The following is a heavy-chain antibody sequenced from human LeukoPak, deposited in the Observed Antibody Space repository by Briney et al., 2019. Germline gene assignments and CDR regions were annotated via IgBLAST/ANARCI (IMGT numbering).Heavy chain of an antibody. J-gene: IGHJ3*02. V-gene: IGHV3-30*02. Sequence: PGGSLRLSCAASGFTFSSYGMHWVRQAPGKGLEWVAFIRYDGSNKYYADSVKGRFTISRDNSKNTLYLQMNSLRAEDTAVYYCAKDRWPPRDAFDIWGQGTMVTVSS. CDR3: AKDRWPPRDAFDI. CDR1: GFTFSSYG. CDR2: IRYDGSNK. D-gene: IGHD6-13*01.